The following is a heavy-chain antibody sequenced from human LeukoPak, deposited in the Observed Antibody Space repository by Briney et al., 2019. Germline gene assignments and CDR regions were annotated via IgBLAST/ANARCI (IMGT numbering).Heavy chain of an antibody. V-gene: IGHV1-2*02. CDR3: ASSAYSSSSEPHYYYYGMDV. D-gene: IGHD6-6*01. CDR2: INPNSGGT. J-gene: IGHJ6*02. Sequence: GASVKVSCKASGYTFTGYYMHWVRQAPGQGLEWMGWINPNSGGTNYAQKFQGRVTMTRDTSISTAYMELSRLRSDDTAVYYCASSAYSSSSEPHYYYYGMDVWGQGTTVTVSS. CDR1: GYTFTGYY.